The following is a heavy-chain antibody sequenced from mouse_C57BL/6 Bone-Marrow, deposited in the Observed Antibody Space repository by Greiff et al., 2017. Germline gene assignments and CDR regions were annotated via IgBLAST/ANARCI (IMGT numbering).Heavy chain of an antibody. CDR1: GYTFTSYG. D-gene: IGHD1-1*01. Sequence: VQLQQSGAELARPGASVKLSCKASGYTFTSYGISWVKQRTGQGLAWIGELYPRSGNTYYNEKFKGKATLTADKSSSTAYMELRSLTSEDSAVYCCARSFPYYYGSSYGYFDVWGTGTTVTVSS. CDR3: ARSFPYYYGSSYGYFDV. J-gene: IGHJ1*03. CDR2: LYPRSGNT. V-gene: IGHV1-81*01.